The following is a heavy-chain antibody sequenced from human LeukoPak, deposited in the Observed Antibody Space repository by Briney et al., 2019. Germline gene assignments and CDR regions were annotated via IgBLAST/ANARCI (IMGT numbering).Heavy chain of an antibody. J-gene: IGHJ4*02. CDR1: GFTFSSYS. D-gene: IGHD3/OR15-3a*01. CDR3: ARGPAMILGRGRRPYYFDY. CDR2: FSSSSNYI. V-gene: IGHV3-21*01. Sequence: PGGSLRLSCAASGFTFSSYSMNWVRQAPGKGLGWVSSFSSSSNYIHYADSVKGRFTISRDNAKNSLYLQMNSLRAEDTAVYYCARGPAMILGRGRRPYYFDYWGQGTLVTVSS.